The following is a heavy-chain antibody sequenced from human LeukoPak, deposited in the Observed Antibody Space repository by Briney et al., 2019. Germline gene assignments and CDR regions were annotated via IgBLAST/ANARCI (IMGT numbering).Heavy chain of an antibody. D-gene: IGHD3-9*01. CDR1: GYTFTGYY. Sequence: ASVKVSCKASGYTFTGYYMHWVRQAPGQGLEWMGWINPNSGGTNSAQKFQDRVTMTREPSISTAYMELSRLRSDDTAVYYCARAGPLRYFDWTFDYWGQGTLVTVSS. CDR3: ARAGPLRYFDWTFDY. J-gene: IGHJ4*02. V-gene: IGHV1-2*02. CDR2: INPNSGGT.